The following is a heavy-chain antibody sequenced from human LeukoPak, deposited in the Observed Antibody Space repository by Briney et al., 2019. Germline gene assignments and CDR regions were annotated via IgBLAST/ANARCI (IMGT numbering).Heavy chain of an antibody. CDR1: GGSVSSNDYF. J-gene: IGHJ2*01. CDR3: ARGRGKYYYGSGTPWYFDL. CDR2: VDYSGDT. D-gene: IGHD3-10*01. V-gene: IGHV4-39*07. Sequence: SSETLSLTCTVSGGSVSSNDYFWGWIRQSAAKGLEWIGSVDYSGDTYYNPSLKSRLTISIDTSRNQFSLRLSSVTAADTAVYYCARGRGKYYYGSGTPWYFDLWGRGTLVTVSS.